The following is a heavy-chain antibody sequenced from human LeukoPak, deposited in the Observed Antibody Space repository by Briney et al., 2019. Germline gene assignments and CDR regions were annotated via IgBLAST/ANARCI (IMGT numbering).Heavy chain of an antibody. V-gene: IGHV3-74*01. CDR2: INSDGSNT. J-gene: IGHJ4*02. Sequence: GGSLRLSCATSGFTFSSYWMHWVRQAPGKGLVWVSRINSDGSNTGYADSVKGRFTISRDNAKNTLYLQMNSLRAEDMAVYYCARGAYGAYDFDYWGQGTLVTVSS. CDR3: ARGAYGAYDFDY. D-gene: IGHD4-17*01. CDR1: GFTFSSYW.